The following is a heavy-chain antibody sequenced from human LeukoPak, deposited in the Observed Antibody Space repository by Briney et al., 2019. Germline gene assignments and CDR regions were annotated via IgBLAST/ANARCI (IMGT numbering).Heavy chain of an antibody. Sequence: ETLSLTCTVSGGSISSSSHYWGWIRQPPGKGLEWVSSISSSSSYIYYADSVKGRFTISRDNAKNSLYLQMNSLRAEDTAVYYCARDLRCSSTSCYFYFDYWGQGTLVTVSS. V-gene: IGHV3-21*01. D-gene: IGHD2-2*01. CDR3: ARDLRCSSTSCYFYFDY. CDR1: GGSISSSS. CDR2: ISSSSSYI. J-gene: IGHJ4*02.